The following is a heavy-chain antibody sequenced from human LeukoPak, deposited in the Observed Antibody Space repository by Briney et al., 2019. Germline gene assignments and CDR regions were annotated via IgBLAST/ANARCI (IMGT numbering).Heavy chain of an antibody. Sequence: GGSLRLSCAASGFTFSYYAMSWVRQAPGKGLEWVSGISNSGGGTYYADSVKGRFTISRDNSKNTLYLQMNSLTAEDTAVYYCAKLVGAASLDYWGQGTLVTVSS. V-gene: IGHV3-23*01. CDR1: GFTFSYYA. CDR2: ISNSGGGT. CDR3: AKLVGAASLDY. D-gene: IGHD2-15*01. J-gene: IGHJ4*02.